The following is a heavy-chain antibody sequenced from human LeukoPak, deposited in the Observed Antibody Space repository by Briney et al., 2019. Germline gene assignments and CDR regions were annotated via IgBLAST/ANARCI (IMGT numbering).Heavy chain of an antibody. CDR3: AKEPYYGDPQNYFDY. V-gene: IGHV3-23*01. Sequence: PGGSLRLSCAASGFTFSNYAMSWVRQAPGKGLEWVSTISGGGGTTYYADSVKGRFTISRDNSKNTPYLQMNSLRAEDTAVYYCAKEPYYGDPQNYFDYWGQGTLVTVSS. J-gene: IGHJ4*02. CDR2: ISGGGGTT. D-gene: IGHD4-17*01. CDR1: GFTFSNYA.